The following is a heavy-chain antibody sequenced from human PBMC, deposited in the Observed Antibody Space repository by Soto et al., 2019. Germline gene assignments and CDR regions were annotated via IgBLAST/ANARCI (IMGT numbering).Heavy chain of an antibody. J-gene: IGHJ6*02. CDR1: GGTFSSYA. D-gene: IGHD2-8*01. V-gene: IGHV1-69*13. Sequence: GASVKVSCKASGGTFSSYAISWVRQAPGQGLEWMGGIIPIFGTANYAQKFQGRVTITADESTSTAYMELSSLRSEDTAVYYCATCPEGLMGYYGMDVWGQGTTVTVSS. CDR3: ATCPEGLMGYYGMDV. CDR2: IIPIFGTA.